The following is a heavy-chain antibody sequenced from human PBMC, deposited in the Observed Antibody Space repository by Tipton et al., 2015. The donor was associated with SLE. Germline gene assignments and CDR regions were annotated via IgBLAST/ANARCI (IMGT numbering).Heavy chain of an antibody. CDR2: VNPYNGYT. J-gene: IGHJ5*02. CDR1: GYTFTSYG. V-gene: IGHV1-18*01. Sequence: QLVQSGAEVKKPGASVKVSCKASGYTFTSYGINWVRQAPGQGLEWVGWVNPYNGYTKYTQNFQGRVTLTTDTSTNTTYMELRSLKSDDTAMDYCARISRRCGGECPRWCDPWGQGTQVSVSS. D-gene: IGHD2-21*01. CDR3: ARISRRCGGECPRWCDP.